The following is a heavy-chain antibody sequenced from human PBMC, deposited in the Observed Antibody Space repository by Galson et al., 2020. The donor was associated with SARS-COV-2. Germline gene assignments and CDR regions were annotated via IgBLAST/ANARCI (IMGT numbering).Heavy chain of an antibody. CDR1: GFTFSSYA. CDR3: AKDPGSRIAAAGTVDFDY. J-gene: IGHJ4*02. D-gene: IGHD6-13*01. Sequence: GGSLRLSCAASGFTFSSYAMSWVRQAPGKGLEWVSAISGSGGSTYYADSVKGRFTISRDNSKNTLYLQMNSLRAEDTAVYYCAKDPGSRIAAAGTVDFDYWGQGTLVTVSS. V-gene: IGHV3-23*01. CDR2: ISGSGGST.